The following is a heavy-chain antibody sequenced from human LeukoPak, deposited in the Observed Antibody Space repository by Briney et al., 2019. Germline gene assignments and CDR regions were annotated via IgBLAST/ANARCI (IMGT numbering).Heavy chain of an antibody. D-gene: IGHD2-21*02. CDR3: VREDTPATANY. Sequence: GSLRLSCAASGFNFANHAMSWVRQTAGKGREWVSAISGGGDITYYADSVKGRFTISRDNSKDTLFLQMHSLRPGDTAVYYCVREDTPATANYWGQGTLVTISS. CDR2: ISGGGDIT. J-gene: IGHJ4*02. V-gene: IGHV3-23*01. CDR1: GFNFANHA.